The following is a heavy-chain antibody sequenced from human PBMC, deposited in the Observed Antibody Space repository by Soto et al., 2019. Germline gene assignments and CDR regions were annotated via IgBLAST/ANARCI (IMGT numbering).Heavy chain of an antibody. CDR3: ARGWVAATGFDY. CDR2: IYYSGST. CDR1: GGSISSSSYY. D-gene: IGHD2-15*01. J-gene: IGHJ4*02. V-gene: IGHV4-39*01. Sequence: LSLTCTVSGGSISSSSYYWGWIRQPPGKGLEWIGSIYYSGSTYYNPSLKSRVTISVDTSKNQFSLKLSSVAAADTAVYYCARGWVAATGFDYWGQGTLVTVSS.